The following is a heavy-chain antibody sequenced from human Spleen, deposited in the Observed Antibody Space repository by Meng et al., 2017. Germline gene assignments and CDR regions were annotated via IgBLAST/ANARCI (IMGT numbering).Heavy chain of an antibody. J-gene: IGHJ4*02. D-gene: IGHD5-12*01. V-gene: IGHV4-34*01. CDR3: ARSQGPYSGYDLNY. CDR1: GGPFSGYF. Sequence: QVQVQQWGAGPLKPSETLSLPCVVSGGPFSGYFWSWIRQPPGKGLEWIGEINHSGSTSYNPSLKSRVTISVDTSKNHFYLKLSSVTAADTAVYYCARSQGPYSGYDLNYWGQGSLVTVSS. CDR2: INHSGST.